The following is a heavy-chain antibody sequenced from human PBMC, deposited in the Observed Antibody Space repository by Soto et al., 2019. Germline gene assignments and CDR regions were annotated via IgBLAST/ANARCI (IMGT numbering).Heavy chain of an antibody. D-gene: IGHD2-15*01. CDR1: GGSISSSNW. Sequence: QVQLQESGPGLVKPSGTLSLTCAVSGGSISSSNWWSWVRQPPGKGLEWIGEIYHSGSTNYNPSLKSRVTISVDKSKNQSSLQLSSVTAADTAVYYCARENCSGGSCYGWDYWGQGTLVTVSS. V-gene: IGHV4-4*02. CDR3: ARENCSGGSCYGWDY. CDR2: IYHSGST. J-gene: IGHJ4*02.